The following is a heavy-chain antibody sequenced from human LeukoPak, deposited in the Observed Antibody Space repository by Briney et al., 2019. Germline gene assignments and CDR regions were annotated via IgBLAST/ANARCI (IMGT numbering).Heavy chain of an antibody. D-gene: IGHD3-3*01. CDR1: GFTFSSYA. V-gene: IGHV3-30*04. Sequence: PXRSLRLSCAASGFTFSSYAMHWVRQAPGKGLEWVAVISYDGSNKYYADSVKGRFTISRDNSKNTLYLQMNSLRAEDTAVYYCAREDAIFGVVTTYYYGMDVWGQGTTVTVSS. CDR3: AREDAIFGVVTTYYYGMDV. J-gene: IGHJ6*02. CDR2: ISYDGSNK.